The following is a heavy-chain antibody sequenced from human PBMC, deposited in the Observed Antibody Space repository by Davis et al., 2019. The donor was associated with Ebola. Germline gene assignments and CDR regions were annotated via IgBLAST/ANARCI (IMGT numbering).Heavy chain of an antibody. Sequence: ASVKVSCKASGYTFTNYAMNWVRQAPGQRLEWMGWINPGNGNTKYSQKFQGRLTLTRDTSATTAYMELSSLRSEDTAVYYCARTPTFYYDSSAYLHSYNWLDPWGQGTLVTVSS. V-gene: IGHV1-3*01. J-gene: IGHJ5*02. CDR2: INPGNGNT. CDR1: GYTFTNYA. D-gene: IGHD3-22*01. CDR3: ARTPTFYYDSSAYLHSYNWLDP.